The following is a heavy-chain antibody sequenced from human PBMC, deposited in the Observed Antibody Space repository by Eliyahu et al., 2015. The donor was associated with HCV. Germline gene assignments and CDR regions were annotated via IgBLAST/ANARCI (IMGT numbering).Heavy chain of an antibody. J-gene: IGHJ6*02. CDR2: MIPLFGTA. CDR3: GREGGGPAARGYYGVDV. CDR1: GDTFSNYE. Sequence: QVQLVQSGAEVKRPGSSVKVSCKASGDTFSNYEITWVRXAPGQGLEWMGGMIPLFGTANYAQKFQGRVTITADASTSTAYMEMSSLTSEDTAVYYCGREGGGPAARGYYGVDVWGHGTTVTVSS. D-gene: IGHD2-2*01. V-gene: IGHV1-69*01.